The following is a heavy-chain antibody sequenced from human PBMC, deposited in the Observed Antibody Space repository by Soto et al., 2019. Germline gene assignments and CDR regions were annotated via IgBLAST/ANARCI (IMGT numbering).Heavy chain of an antibody. CDR2: IKQDGSET. Sequence: EVQLVESGGGLVQPGGSLRLSCAASGFTFSSYWMSWVRQAPGKGLEWVAKIKQDGSETFYVNSVEGRFTISRDSTKNSLYLQMTSLRAADTAVYYCARDGTDDAFDIWGQGTMVTVSS. CDR1: GFTFSSYW. J-gene: IGHJ3*02. V-gene: IGHV3-7*03. CDR3: ARDGTDDAFDI.